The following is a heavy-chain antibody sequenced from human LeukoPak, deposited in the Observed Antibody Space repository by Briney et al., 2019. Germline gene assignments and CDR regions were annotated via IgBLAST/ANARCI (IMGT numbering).Heavy chain of an antibody. CDR1: EFTFRSYS. D-gene: IGHD6-19*01. V-gene: IGHV3-21*01. CDR2: ISSSSSYI. CDR3: ARYIAVAGTWLDP. J-gene: IGHJ5*02. Sequence: GGSLRLSCAGSEFTFRSYSMNRVRQAPGKGLEWVSSISSSSSYIYYADSVKGRFTISRDNAKNSLYLQMNSLRAEDTAVYYCARYIAVAGTWLDPWGQGNPGHRLL.